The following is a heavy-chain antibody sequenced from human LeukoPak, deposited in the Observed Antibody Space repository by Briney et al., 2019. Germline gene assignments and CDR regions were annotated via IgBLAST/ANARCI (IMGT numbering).Heavy chain of an antibody. CDR3: ARGYGYNSEY. D-gene: IGHD5-24*01. CDR2: IQNSGST. CDR1: GGAISSFY. V-gene: IGHV4-59*13. J-gene: IGHJ4*02. Sequence: SETRSLTCSVSGGAISSFYWIWIRQTPGKGLEWIGCIQNSGSTEYNPSLESRVTISVDTSKNQFSLKLTSVTAADTAVYYCARGYGYNSEYWGQGTLVTVSP.